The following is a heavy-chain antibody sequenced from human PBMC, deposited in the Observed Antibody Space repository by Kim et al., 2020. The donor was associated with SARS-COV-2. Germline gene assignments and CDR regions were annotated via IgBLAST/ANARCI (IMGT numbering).Heavy chain of an antibody. J-gene: IGHJ3*02. D-gene: IGHD3-22*01. CDR1: GYFFTNYW. CDR2: IYPGDSDT. V-gene: IGHV5-51*01. Sequence: GESLKISCKGSGYFFTNYWIGWVRQMPGKGLEWMGIIYPGDSDTRYSPSFQGQVTISADESIRTAYLQWSSLKASDTAMYYCVRQAPTMMVVVTHAFDIWGQGTLVTVPS. CDR3: VRQAPTMMVVVTHAFDI.